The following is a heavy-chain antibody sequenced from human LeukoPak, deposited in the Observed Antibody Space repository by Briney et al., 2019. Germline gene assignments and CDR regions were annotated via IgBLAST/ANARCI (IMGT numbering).Heavy chain of an antibody. CDR2: INPSGGST. J-gene: IGHJ3*02. CDR1: GYTFTDYY. CDR3: ALTGAYCGGDCYSYAFDI. D-gene: IGHD2-21*02. Sequence: ASVKVSCKASGYTFTDYYIHWVRQAPGQGLEWMGIINPSGGSTSYAQKFQGRVTMTRDMSTSTVYMELSSLRSEDTAVYYCALTGAYCGGDCYSYAFDIWGQGTMVTVSS. V-gene: IGHV1-46*01.